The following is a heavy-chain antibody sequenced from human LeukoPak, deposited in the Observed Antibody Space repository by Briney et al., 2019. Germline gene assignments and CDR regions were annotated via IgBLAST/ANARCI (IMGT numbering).Heavy chain of an antibody. CDR2: IYSGGIT. CDR1: GFTVSSNH. D-gene: IGHD1-26*01. V-gene: IGHV3-53*01. Sequence: PGGSLRLSCAASGFTVSSNHMSWVRQAPGKGLEWVSLIYSGGITYYADSVKGRFTISRDNSKNTLYLQMNSLRAEDTAVYYCAREDGGWGAFDYWGQGTLVTVSS. CDR3: AREDGGWGAFDY. J-gene: IGHJ4*02.